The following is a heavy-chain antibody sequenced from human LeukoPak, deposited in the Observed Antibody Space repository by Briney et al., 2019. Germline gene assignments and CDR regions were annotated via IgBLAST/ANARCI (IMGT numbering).Heavy chain of an antibody. CDR3: ARDRDGPDY. CDR1: GFAFSNYW. Sequence: GGSLRLSCAASGFAFSNYWMTWVCQAPRKGLEWVANIKQDESVKYYVDSVKGRFTISRDNAKNSLYLQMNSLRAEDTAVYYCARDRDGPDYWGQGTLVTVSS. J-gene: IGHJ4*02. D-gene: IGHD5-24*01. V-gene: IGHV3-7*01. CDR2: IKQDESVK.